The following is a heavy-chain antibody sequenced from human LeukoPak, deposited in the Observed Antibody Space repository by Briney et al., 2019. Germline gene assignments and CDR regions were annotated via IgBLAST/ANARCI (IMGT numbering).Heavy chain of an antibody. V-gene: IGHV3-21*06. CDR2: ISGDSRYI. CDR1: GFTFSDYS. Sequence: GGSLTLSCAASGFTFSDYSLNRVRQAPGKGLEWVSCISGDSRYIYYADSVKGRSTISRDNAQNSLYLHMNNLRAEDTAVYYCARGPFSSSWSEFDYWGQGTLVTVSS. CDR3: ARGPFSSSWSEFDY. D-gene: IGHD6-13*01. J-gene: IGHJ4*02.